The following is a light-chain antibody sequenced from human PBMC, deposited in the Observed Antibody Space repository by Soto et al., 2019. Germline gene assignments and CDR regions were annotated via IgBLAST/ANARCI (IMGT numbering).Light chain of an antibody. Sequence: ELVLKQSPATLSLYPGERATXSCSASHSLRSSYLAWYQQKPGQAPRFLIYRASSRATGIPETFSGSGSGTDFTLTISTLEPEDFAVYYCQQYGSWLIRFGHGTRMGIK. CDR2: RAS. CDR3: QQYGSWLIR. CDR1: HSLRSSY. J-gene: IGKJ5*01. V-gene: IGKV3-20*01.